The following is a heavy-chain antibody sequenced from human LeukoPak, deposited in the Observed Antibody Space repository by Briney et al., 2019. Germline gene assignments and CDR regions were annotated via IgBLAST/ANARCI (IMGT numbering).Heavy chain of an antibody. V-gene: IGHV4-61*01. CDR3: ARELPYCSGGSCSETRFDP. CDR1: GGSVSSGSYY. Sequence: SETLSLTCTVSGGSVSSGSYYWSWIRQPPGKGLEWIGYIYYSGSTNYNPSLKSRVTISVDTSKNQFSLKLSSVTAADTAVYYCARELPYCSGGSCSETRFDPWGQGTLVTVSS. D-gene: IGHD2-15*01. J-gene: IGHJ5*02. CDR2: IYYSGST.